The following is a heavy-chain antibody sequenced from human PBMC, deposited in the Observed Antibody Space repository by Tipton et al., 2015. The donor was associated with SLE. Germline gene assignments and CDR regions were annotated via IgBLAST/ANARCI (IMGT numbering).Heavy chain of an antibody. CDR1: GGSFSGYY. D-gene: IGHD3-10*01. V-gene: IGHV4-34*01. CDR2: INHRGST. Sequence: TLSLTCAVYGGSFSGYYWSWIRQPPGKGLEWIGEINHRGSTNYTPSLKSRVTISVDTSKNQFSLKLTSVTAADTAVYYCARDLTMEAFYIWGQGTKLTVSS. CDR3: ARDLTMEAFYI. J-gene: IGHJ3*02.